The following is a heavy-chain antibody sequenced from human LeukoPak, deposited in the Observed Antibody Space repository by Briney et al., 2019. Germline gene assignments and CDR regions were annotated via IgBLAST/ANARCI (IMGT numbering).Heavy chain of an antibody. CDR3: ARWAGVTDY. D-gene: IGHD4-23*01. V-gene: IGHV3-7*01. CDR1: GFTFENYW. Sequence: GGSLRLSCAASGFTFENYWMSWVRQAPGKGPEWVAHIKQDGSVEHYLDTVKGRFTISRDNAKSSVILQMTSLRAEDTAVYFCARWAGVTDYWGQGTLVTVSS. CDR2: IKQDGSVE. J-gene: IGHJ4*02.